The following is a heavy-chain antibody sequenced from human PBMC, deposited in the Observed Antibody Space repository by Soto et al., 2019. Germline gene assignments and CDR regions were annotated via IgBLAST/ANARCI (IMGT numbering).Heavy chain of an antibody. CDR1: GYNFTNFD. CDR3: ARLAEYCNGIKCYSNFDF. J-gene: IGHJ4*01. CDR2: MNPSSGET. Sequence: SLKVSCTTSGYNFTNFDINWVRQAPGRGLVWMGWMNPSSGETGSAQNFQGRVTMTRDISTRTFFMQLTSLRSEDTAIYYCARLAEYCNGIKCYSNFDFWGRGTQVTVSS. V-gene: IGHV1-8*01. D-gene: IGHD2-15*01.